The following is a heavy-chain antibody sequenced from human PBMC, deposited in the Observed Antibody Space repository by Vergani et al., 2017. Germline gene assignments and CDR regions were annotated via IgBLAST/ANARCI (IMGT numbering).Heavy chain of an antibody. CDR2: IHPADSDT. V-gene: IGHV5-51*01. J-gene: IGHJ4*02. CDR3: ARLYGRDSSGSKYFDY. CDR1: GYSFTNYW. D-gene: IGHD3-22*01. Sequence: EVQLVQSGAEVKKPGESLKISCQISGYSFTNYWIGWVRQMPGKGLEWMGIIHPADSDTRYSPSFQGQVTISVDTSISTAYLQRSSLRASDSAMYYCARLYGRDSSGSKYFDYWGQGTLVTGSS.